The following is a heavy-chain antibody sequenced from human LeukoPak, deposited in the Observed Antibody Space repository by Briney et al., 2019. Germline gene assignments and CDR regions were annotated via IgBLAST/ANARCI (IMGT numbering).Heavy chain of an antibody. CDR3: APDVRWELGN. V-gene: IGHV1-2*02. CDR1: GYSFTGHY. CDR2: INPKSGGT. Sequence: ASVKVSCKASGYSFTGHYMHWVRQAPGQGLEWMGWINPKSGGTNYAQKFQGRVTMTRDTSISTAYMDMSGLRSEDTAVYYCAPDVRWELGNWGQGTLVTVSS. D-gene: IGHD1-26*01. J-gene: IGHJ4*02.